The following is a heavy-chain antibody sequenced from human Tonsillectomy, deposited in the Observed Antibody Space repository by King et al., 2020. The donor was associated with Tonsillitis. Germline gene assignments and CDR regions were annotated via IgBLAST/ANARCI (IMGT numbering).Heavy chain of an antibody. J-gene: IGHJ4*02. CDR2: LDPEDGET. CDR1: GHIFTDYY. V-gene: IGHV1-69-2*01. Sequence: QLVQSGAEVKRPGATVKVSCKVSGHIFTDYYIHWVQQAPGKGLEWVGLLDPEDGETIYAENFQGRLTLTADTSTDTAYMELSSLRSEDTAVYYCATLYAREDYFDYWGQGTLVTVSS. D-gene: IGHD2-8*01. CDR3: ATLYAREDYFDY.